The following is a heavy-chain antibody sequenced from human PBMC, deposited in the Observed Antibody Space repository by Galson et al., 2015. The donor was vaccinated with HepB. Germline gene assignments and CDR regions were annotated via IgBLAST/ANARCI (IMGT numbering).Heavy chain of an antibody. CDR1: GYTFTSYG. J-gene: IGHJ4*02. V-gene: IGHV1-18*01. CDR2: ISAYNGNT. Sequence: SVKVSCKASGYTFTSYGISWVRQAPGQGLEWMGWISAYNGNTNYAQKLQGRVTMTTDTSTSTAYMELRSLRSDDPAVYYCARDRGSGGYYVGGPNKEEFTIHLNYWGQGTLVTVAS. CDR3: ARDRGSGGYYVGGPNKEEFTIHLNY. D-gene: IGHD1-26*01.